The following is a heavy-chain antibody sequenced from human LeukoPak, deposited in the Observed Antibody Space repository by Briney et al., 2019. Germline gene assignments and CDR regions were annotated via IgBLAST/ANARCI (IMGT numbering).Heavy chain of an antibody. CDR2: ISSSGSTI. CDR1: GFTFSSYS. Sequence: GGSLRLSCAASGFTFSSYSMNWVRQAPGKGLEWVSYISSSGSTIYYADSVKGRFTISRDNAKNLLYLQMNSLRAEDTALYYCARDLPPTGYYMGFDYWGQGTLVTVSS. D-gene: IGHD3-9*01. J-gene: IGHJ4*02. CDR3: ARDLPPTGYYMGFDY. V-gene: IGHV3-48*04.